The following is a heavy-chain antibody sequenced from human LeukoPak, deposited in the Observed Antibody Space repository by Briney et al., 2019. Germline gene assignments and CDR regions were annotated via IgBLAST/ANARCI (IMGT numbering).Heavy chain of an antibody. Sequence: SETLSLTCTVAGGSISSYYWSWIRQPPGKGLEWIGYIYYSGSTYYNPSLKSRVTISVDTSKNQFSLKLSSVTAADTAVYYCARVVSAAGTIDYWGQGTLVTVSS. V-gene: IGHV4-59*12. CDR3: ARVVSAAGTIDY. J-gene: IGHJ4*02. CDR2: IYYSGST. D-gene: IGHD6-13*01. CDR1: GGSISSYY.